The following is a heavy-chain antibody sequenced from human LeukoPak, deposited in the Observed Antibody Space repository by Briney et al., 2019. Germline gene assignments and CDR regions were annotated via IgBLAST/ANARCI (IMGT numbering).Heavy chain of an antibody. J-gene: IGHJ4*02. Sequence: GGSLRLSCAASGFTFSSYAMHWVRQAPGRGLEFVSALSVKGGSTYYANSVKGRFTISRDNSENTLYLQMGSLRAEDMAVYYCARSGSGGFLYYFDYWGQGTLVTVSS. V-gene: IGHV3-64*01. CDR1: GFTFSSYA. CDR2: LSVKGGST. CDR3: ARSGSGGFLYYFDY. D-gene: IGHD2-15*01.